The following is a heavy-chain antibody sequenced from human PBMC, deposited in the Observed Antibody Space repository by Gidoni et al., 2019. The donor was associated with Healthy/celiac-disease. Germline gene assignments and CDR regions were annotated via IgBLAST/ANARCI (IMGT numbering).Heavy chain of an antibody. CDR3: AREVGGYADY. CDR2: IYYSGST. V-gene: IGHV4-59*01. Sequence: QVQLQESGPGLVKPSETLSLTCTVSGGSISSYYWSWIRQPPGKGLEWIGYIYYSGSTNYNPSLKSRVTISVDTSKNQFSLKLSSVTAADTAVYYCAREVGGYADYWGQGTLVTVSS. CDR1: GGSISSYY. J-gene: IGHJ4*02. D-gene: IGHD2-2*01.